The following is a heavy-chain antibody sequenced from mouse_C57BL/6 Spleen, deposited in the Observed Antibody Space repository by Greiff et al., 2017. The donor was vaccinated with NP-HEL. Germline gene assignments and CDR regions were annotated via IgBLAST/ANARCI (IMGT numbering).Heavy chain of an antibody. J-gene: IGHJ4*01. CDR2: INPNYGTT. CDR3: ASYGYDRGYAMDY. Sequence: EVKLQESGPELVKPGASVKISCKASGYSFTDYNMNWVKQSNGKSLEWIGVINPNYGTTSYNQKFKGKATLTVDQSSSTAYMQLNSLTSEDSAVYYCASYGYDRGYAMDYWGQGTSVTVSS. V-gene: IGHV1-39*01. CDR1: GYSFTDYN. D-gene: IGHD2-2*01.